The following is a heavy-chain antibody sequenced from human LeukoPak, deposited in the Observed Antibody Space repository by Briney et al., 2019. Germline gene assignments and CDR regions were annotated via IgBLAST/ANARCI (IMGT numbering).Heavy chain of an antibody. D-gene: IGHD1-26*01. CDR3: ARRPTSGSLMGY. Sequence: SETLSLTCAVYGGSLSGYYWSWIRQPPGKGLEWIGEINHSGSTNYNPSLKSRVTISVDTSNNQFSLKLSSVTAADTAVYYCARRPTSGSLMGYWGQGTLVTVSS. CDR2: INHSGST. J-gene: IGHJ4*02. V-gene: IGHV4-34*01. CDR1: GGSLSGYY.